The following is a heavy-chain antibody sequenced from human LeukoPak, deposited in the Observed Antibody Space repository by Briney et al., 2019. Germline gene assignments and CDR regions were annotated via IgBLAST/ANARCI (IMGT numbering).Heavy chain of an antibody. J-gene: IGHJ3*02. CDR2: INPNSGGT. Sequence: ASVKVSCKASGYTFTGYYMHWVRQAPGQGLEWMGWINPNSGGTNYAQKFQGRVTMTRDTSISTVYMELSRLRSDDTAVYYCARDRYYDSSGYLGYYAFDIWGQGTMVTVSS. V-gene: IGHV1-2*02. CDR3: ARDRYYDSSGYLGYYAFDI. D-gene: IGHD3-22*01. CDR1: GYTFTGYY.